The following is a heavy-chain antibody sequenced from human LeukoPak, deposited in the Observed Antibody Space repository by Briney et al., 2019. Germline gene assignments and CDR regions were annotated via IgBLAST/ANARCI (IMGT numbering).Heavy chain of an antibody. D-gene: IGHD3-10*01. J-gene: IGHJ5*02. CDR1: GFTVSSNY. CDR3: ARVWFGVSWFDP. V-gene: IGHV3-53*01. CDR2: IYSGGST. Sequence: GGSLRLSCAASGFTVSSNYMGWVRQAPGKGLEWVSVIYSGGSTYYADSVKGRFTISRDNSKNTLYLQVNSLRAEDTAVYYCARVWFGVSWFDPWGQGTLVTVSS.